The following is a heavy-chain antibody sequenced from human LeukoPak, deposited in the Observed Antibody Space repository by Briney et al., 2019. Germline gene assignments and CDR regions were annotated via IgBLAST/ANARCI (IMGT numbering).Heavy chain of an antibody. Sequence: GGSLRLSCAASGFMFSSYGMLWVRQAPGKGLEWVAVISYDGSDQYHADSVKGRFTISRDNSKNTVYLQMNSLRAEDTAVYYCAKRGLTYYYDYWGQGTLVTVSS. CDR3: AKRGLTYYYDY. J-gene: IGHJ4*02. D-gene: IGHD1-20*01. V-gene: IGHV3-30*18. CDR1: GFMFSSYG. CDR2: ISYDGSDQ.